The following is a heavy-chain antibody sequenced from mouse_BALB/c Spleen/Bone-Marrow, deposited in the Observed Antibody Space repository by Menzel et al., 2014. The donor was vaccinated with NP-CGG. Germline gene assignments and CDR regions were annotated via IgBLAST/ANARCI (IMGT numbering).Heavy chain of an antibody. CDR3: ARCLTGTSALDF. D-gene: IGHD4-1*01. J-gene: IGHJ4*01. V-gene: IGHV1-54*01. CDR2: INPGSGGT. CDR1: GYAFTNYL. Sequence: QVQLQQPGAKLVRPGTSVKVSCKASGYAFTNYLIEWVKQRPGQGLEWIGVINPGSGGTNYNEKFRGKATLTADKSSSTAYMQLSSLASDDSAVYFCARCLTGTSALDFWGQGTSVTVSS.